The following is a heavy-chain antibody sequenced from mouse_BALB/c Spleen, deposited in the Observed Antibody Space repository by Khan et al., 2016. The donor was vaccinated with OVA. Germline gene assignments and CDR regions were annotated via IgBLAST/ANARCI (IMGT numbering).Heavy chain of an antibody. D-gene: IGHD1-1*01. CDR2: IYPGDGDT. CDR3: ARAYGYWYFDV. J-gene: IGHJ1*01. CDR1: GYAFSSYW. Sequence: QVQLQQSGAELVRPGSSVKISCKASGYAFSSYWMNWMKQRPGQGLEWIGQIYPGDGDTNDNGKFEGQATLTADKSSSTAYLQLSSLTSEDSAVYFCARAYGYWYFDVWGAGTTVTVSS. V-gene: IGHV1-80*01.